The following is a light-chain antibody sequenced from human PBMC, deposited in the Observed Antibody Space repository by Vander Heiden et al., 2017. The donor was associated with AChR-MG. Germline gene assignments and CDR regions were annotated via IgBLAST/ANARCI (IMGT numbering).Light chain of an antibody. CDR3: QQRRSWPRT. CDR2: GAS. V-gene: IGKV3-11*01. Sequence: EIVFTPSPVTLSLSPGARATLTCRASQSLSTYLAWYQQKPGQPPRLLVYGASTRASGVPDRFTGSGSGTDFILTISSLEPEDFAVYYCQQRRSWPRTFGQGS. CDR1: QSLSTY. J-gene: IGKJ1*01.